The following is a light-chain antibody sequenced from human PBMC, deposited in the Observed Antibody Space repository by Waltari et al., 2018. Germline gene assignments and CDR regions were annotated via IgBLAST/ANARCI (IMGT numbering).Light chain of an antibody. CDR3: QQYGDSPPMYT. Sequence: EIVLTQSPDTLSLSPGERATLSCRARQSVRSNHLAWYQQRPGQAPRLLIYGASNRATGIPDRFSGSESGTDFTLTISSLEPEDFAVYFCQQYGDSPPMYTFGLGTKLEIK. J-gene: IGKJ2*01. V-gene: IGKV3-20*01. CDR1: QSVRSNH. CDR2: GAS.